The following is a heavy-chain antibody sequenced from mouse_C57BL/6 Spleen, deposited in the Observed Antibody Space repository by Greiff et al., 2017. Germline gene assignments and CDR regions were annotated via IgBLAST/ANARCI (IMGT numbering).Heavy chain of an antibody. CDR2: INYDGSSN. CDR1: GFTFSDYY. V-gene: IGHV5-16*01. Sequence: EVQLVESEGGLVQPGSSMKLSCTASGFTFSDYYMAWVRQVPEKGLEWVANINYDGSSNYYLDSLKSRFIISRDNAKNILYLQMSSLKSEDTATYYCARTYGYDGPWFAYWGQGTLVTVSA. D-gene: IGHD2-2*01. J-gene: IGHJ3*01. CDR3: ARTYGYDGPWFAY.